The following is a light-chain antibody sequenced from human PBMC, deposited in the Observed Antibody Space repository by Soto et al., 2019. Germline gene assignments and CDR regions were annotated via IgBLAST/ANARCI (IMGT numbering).Light chain of an antibody. V-gene: IGLV1-40*01. Sequence: QPVLTQPPSVSGAPGQRVTISCTGSSSNIGAGYDVHWYHQLPGTAPKLLIYGNSNRPSGVPDRFSGSKSGTSASLAITGLQAEDAADYYCQSYDISLSVVFGGGTKVTVL. J-gene: IGLJ2*01. CDR3: QSYDISLSVV. CDR2: GNS. CDR1: SSNIGAGYD.